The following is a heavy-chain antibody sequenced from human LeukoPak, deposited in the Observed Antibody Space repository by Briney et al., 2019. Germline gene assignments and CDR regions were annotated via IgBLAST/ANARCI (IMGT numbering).Heavy chain of an antibody. J-gene: IGHJ3*02. CDR3: AKGNLQLGQDACDI. CDR1: GFSLSGNA. V-gene: IGHV3-23*01. D-gene: IGHD5-18*01. CDR2: IGPDDAT. Sequence: GGPLRLSCGASGFSLSGNAVSWVPQAPGKLPEWVAGIGPDDATFYPASVRGRFTISRDTSQNTMYLQMNSLRAEDTALYYWAKGNLQLGQDACDIWGQGTMVTVSS.